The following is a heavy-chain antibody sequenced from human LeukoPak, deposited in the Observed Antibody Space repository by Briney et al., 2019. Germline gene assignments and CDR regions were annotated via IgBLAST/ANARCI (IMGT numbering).Heavy chain of an antibody. CDR3: ATGRYCSGGTCYSSLDF. J-gene: IGHJ4*02. CDR2: NYPADSNT. Sequence: GESLKISCKGSGYSFTNYWIGWVRQMPGKGLEWMGINYPADSNTRYSPSFQGQVTISVDKSISTAYLQWSSLKASDTAVYYCATGRYCSGGTCYSSLDFWGQGTLVTVSS. V-gene: IGHV5-51*01. CDR1: GYSFTNYW. D-gene: IGHD2-15*01.